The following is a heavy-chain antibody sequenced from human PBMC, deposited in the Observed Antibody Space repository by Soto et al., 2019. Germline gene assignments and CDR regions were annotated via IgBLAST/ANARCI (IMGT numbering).Heavy chain of an antibody. Sequence: SETLSLTCTVSGGSISSYYWSWIRQPPGKGLEWIGYIYYSGSTNYNPSLKSRVTISVDTSKNQFSLKLSSVTAADTAVYYCARGKGSSWSHFDYWGQGTLVTVSS. CDR1: GGSISSYY. D-gene: IGHD6-13*01. CDR2: IYYSGST. CDR3: ARGKGSSWSHFDY. J-gene: IGHJ4*02. V-gene: IGHV4-59*01.